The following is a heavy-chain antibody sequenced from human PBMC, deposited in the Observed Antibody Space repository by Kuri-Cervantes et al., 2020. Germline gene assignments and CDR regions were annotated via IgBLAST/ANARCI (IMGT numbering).Heavy chain of an antibody. D-gene: IGHD6-19*01. CDR3: ARLCRRSSRGWFDP. Sequence: GGSLRLSCKGSGYSFTSYWIGWVRQMPGKGLEWMGIIYPDDSDTRYSPSFQGQVTISADKSISTAYLQWSSLKASDTAMYYCARLCRRSSRGWFDPWGQGTLVTVSS. CDR1: GYSFTSYW. CDR2: IYPDDSDT. J-gene: IGHJ5*02. V-gene: IGHV5-51*01.